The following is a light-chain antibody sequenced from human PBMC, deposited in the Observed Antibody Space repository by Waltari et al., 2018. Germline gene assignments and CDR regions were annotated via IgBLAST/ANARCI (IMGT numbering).Light chain of an antibody. CDR3: QHYVRLPAT. CDR1: QSVSRA. J-gene: IGKJ1*01. CDR2: GAS. Sequence: DIVLTQSPGTLSLSPGERATLSCRASQSVSRALAWYQQKPGQAPRLLIYGASSRATGISDRFSGSGSGTDFSLTISRLEPEDFAVYYCQHYVRLPATFGQGTKVEIK. V-gene: IGKV3-20*01.